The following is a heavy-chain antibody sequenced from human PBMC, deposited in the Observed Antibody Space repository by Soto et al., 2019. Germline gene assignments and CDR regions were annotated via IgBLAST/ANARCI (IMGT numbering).Heavy chain of an antibody. D-gene: IGHD3-10*01. CDR2: IIPILGIA. J-gene: IGHJ4*02. V-gene: IGHV1-69*02. CDR3: ARVVRVRGYHVDY. Sequence: SVKVSCKASGGTFSSYTISWVRQAPGQGLEWMGRIIPILGIANYAQKFQGRVTITVDKSTSTAYMELSSLRSEDTAVYYCARVVRVRGYHVDYWGQGTLVTVSS. CDR1: GGTFSSYT.